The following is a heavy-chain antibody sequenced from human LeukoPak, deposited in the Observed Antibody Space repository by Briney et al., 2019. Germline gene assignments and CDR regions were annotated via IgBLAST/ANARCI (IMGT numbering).Heavy chain of an antibody. CDR1: GFTFTTYG. J-gene: IGHJ4*02. CDR2: ISFDGSEK. Sequence: GGSLRLSCAVSGFTFTTYGMHWVRQAPGKGLEWVALISFDGSEKYYADSVKGRFTISRDNSKNTLYLQMNSLRAEDTAVYYCARSVSSRFTSPRRPYYFDSWGQGTLVTVSS. CDR3: ARSVSSRFTSPRRPYYFDS. D-gene: IGHD3-10*01. V-gene: IGHV3-30*03.